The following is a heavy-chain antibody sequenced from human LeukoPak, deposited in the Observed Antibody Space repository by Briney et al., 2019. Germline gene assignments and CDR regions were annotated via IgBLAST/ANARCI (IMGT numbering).Heavy chain of an antibody. J-gene: IGHJ6*02. Sequence: SETLSLTCTVSGGSVSSGSYYWSWIRQPPGKGLEWIGYIYYSGSTNYNPSLKSRVTISVDTSKNQFSLKLSSVTAADTAVYYCARVRGIAAADVWGQGTTVTVSS. CDR2: IYYSGST. V-gene: IGHV4-61*01. D-gene: IGHD6-13*01. CDR3: ARVRGIAAADV. CDR1: GGSVSSGSYY.